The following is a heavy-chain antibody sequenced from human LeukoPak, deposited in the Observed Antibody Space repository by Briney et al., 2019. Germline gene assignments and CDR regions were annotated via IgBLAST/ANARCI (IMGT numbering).Heavy chain of an antibody. Sequence: GASVKVSCKASGYTFTCYYMHWVRQAPGQGLEWMGWIDPNSGGTNYAQKFQGRVTMTRDTPISTAYMELSRLRSDDTAVYYCARDLFGELIYYYYYMDVWGKGTTVTISS. V-gene: IGHV1-2*02. CDR3: ARDLFGELIYYYYYMDV. CDR2: IDPNSGGT. J-gene: IGHJ6*03. D-gene: IGHD3-10*02. CDR1: GYTFTCYY.